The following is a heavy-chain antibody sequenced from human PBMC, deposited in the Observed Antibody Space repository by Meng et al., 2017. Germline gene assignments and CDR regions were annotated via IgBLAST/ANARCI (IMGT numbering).Heavy chain of an antibody. CDR2: IYPGDSDT. Sequence: GESLKISCKGSGYSFTSYWIGWVRQMPGKGLDWMGIIYPGDSDTRYSPSFQGQVTISADKSISTAYLQWSSLKASDTAMYYCARPRGSSGYRGAFDIWGQGTMVTVSS. CDR1: GYSFTSYW. J-gene: IGHJ3*02. V-gene: IGHV5-51*01. CDR3: ARPRGSSGYRGAFDI. D-gene: IGHD3-22*01.